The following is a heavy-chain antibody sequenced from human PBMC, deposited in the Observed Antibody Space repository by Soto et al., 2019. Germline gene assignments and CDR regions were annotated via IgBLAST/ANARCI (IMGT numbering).Heavy chain of an antibody. V-gene: IGHV3-23*01. Sequence: PGGSLRLSCAASGFTFSSYAMSWVRQAPGKWLEWVSAISGSGGSTYYADSVKGRFTISRDNSKNTLYLQMNSLRAEDTAVYYCAKDSVAVAGTSYRYYYYGMDVWGQGXTVTVSS. D-gene: IGHD6-19*01. CDR2: ISGSGGST. CDR3: AKDSVAVAGTSYRYYYYGMDV. J-gene: IGHJ6*02. CDR1: GFTFSSYA.